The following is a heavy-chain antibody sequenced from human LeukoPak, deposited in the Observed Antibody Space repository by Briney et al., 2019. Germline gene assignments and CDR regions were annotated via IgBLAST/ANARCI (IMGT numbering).Heavy chain of an antibody. D-gene: IGHD1-26*01. Sequence: ASVKVSCKASGYTFTGYYMHWVRQAPGQGLEWMGLINPTGDSTGYAQKFQGRVTMTRDMSTSTDFMELSSLRSEDTAVYYCARDNSVGDNAWWFDPWGQGTLVTVSS. J-gene: IGHJ5*02. CDR2: INPTGDST. CDR3: ARDNSVGDNAWWFDP. CDR1: GYTFTGYY. V-gene: IGHV1-46*01.